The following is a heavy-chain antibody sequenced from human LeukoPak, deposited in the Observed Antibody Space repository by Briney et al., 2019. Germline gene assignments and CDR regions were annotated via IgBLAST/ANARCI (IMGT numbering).Heavy chain of an antibody. CDR3: ARSYYDFWSGYYTGDEGNWFDP. J-gene: IGHJ5*02. Sequence: GGSLRLSCAASGFTFNTYAMSWVRQAPGKGLEWVANIKQDGSEKYYVDSVKGRFTISRDNAKNSLYLQMNSLRAEDTAVYYCARSYYDFWSGYYTGDEGNWFDPWGQGTLVTVSS. V-gene: IGHV3-7*01. CDR1: GFTFNTYA. CDR2: IKQDGSEK. D-gene: IGHD3-3*01.